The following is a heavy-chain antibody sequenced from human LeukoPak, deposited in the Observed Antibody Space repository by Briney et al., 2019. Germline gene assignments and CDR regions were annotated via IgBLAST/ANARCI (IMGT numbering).Heavy chain of an antibody. J-gene: IGHJ5*02. CDR2: IYYSGST. CDR1: AGSISSSSYY. CDR3: ARQLRFGESSLDA. D-gene: IGHD3-16*02. Sequence: SETLSLACTVSAGSISSSSYYWGWIRQRPWKGLEWIGCIYYSGSTYYNPSLKSRVTMSVDTSKDQFSLKMSSVTAADTAVYYCARQLRFGESSLDAWGQGTPVTVSS. V-gene: IGHV4-39*01.